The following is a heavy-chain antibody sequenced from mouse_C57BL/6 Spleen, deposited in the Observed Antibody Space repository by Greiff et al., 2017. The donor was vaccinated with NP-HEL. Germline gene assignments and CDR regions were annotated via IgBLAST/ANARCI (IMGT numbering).Heavy chain of an antibody. Sequence: VQLQQPGAELVKPGASVKLSCKASGYTFTSYWMHWVKQRPGRGLEWIGRIDPNSGGTKYNEKFKSKATLTVDKPSSTAYMQLSSLTSEDSAVYYCAKVYYGSSYLYWYFDVWGTGTTVTVSS. CDR1: GYTFTSYW. D-gene: IGHD1-1*01. CDR2: IDPNSGGT. V-gene: IGHV1-72*01. J-gene: IGHJ1*03. CDR3: AKVYYGSSYLYWYFDV.